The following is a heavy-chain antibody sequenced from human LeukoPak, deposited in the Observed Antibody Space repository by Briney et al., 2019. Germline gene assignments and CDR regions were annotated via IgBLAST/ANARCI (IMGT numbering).Heavy chain of an antibody. CDR1: GYTFTGYY. CDR2: INTDSGGT. CDR3: ARGTSIVRGIIDY. Sequence: ASVTVSCKASGYTFTGYYMHWVRQAPGQGLEWMGWINTDSGGTNYAQKFQGRVTLTRDTSITTAYMELSRLRSDDTAVYYCARGTSIVRGIIDYWGQGTLVTVSS. V-gene: IGHV1-2*02. J-gene: IGHJ4*02. D-gene: IGHD3-10*01.